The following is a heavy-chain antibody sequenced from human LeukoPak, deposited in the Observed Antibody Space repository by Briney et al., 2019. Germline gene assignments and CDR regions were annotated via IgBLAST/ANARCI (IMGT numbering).Heavy chain of an antibody. Sequence: ASVKVSCKASGYTFTSYGISWVRQAPGQGLEGMGWISAYNGNTNYAQKLQGRVTMTTDTSTSTAYMELRSLRSDDTAVYYCARVELLMVYALSGYWGQGTLVTVSS. D-gene: IGHD2-8*01. V-gene: IGHV1-18*01. CDR1: GYTFTSYG. CDR2: ISAYNGNT. J-gene: IGHJ4*02. CDR3: ARVELLMVYALSGY.